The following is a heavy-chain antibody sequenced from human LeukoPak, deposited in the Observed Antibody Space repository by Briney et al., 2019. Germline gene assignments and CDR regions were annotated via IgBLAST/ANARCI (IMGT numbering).Heavy chain of an antibody. CDR1: GGSISSYY. D-gene: IGHD3-22*01. CDR3: ARADSSGSRSAFDI. Sequence: SETLSLTCTVSGGSISSYYWSWIRQPAGKGLEWIGRIYTSGSTNYNPSLKSRVTMSVDTSKNQFSLKLSSVTAADTAVYYCARADSSGSRSAFDIWGQGTMVTVSS. V-gene: IGHV4-4*07. CDR2: IYTSGST. J-gene: IGHJ3*02.